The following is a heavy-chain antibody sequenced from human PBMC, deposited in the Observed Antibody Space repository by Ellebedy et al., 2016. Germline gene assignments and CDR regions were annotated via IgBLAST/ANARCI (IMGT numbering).Heavy chain of an antibody. CDR1: GGSISSYY. Sequence: SETLSLTCTVSGGSISSYYWSWIRQPPGKGLEWIGYIYYSGSTNYNPSLKSRVTISVDTSKNQFSLKLSSLTAADTAVYYCARARTYYDFWSPYYYYYGMDVWGQGTTVTVSS. CDR3: ARARTYYDFWSPYYYYYGMDV. V-gene: IGHV4-59*01. D-gene: IGHD3-3*01. CDR2: IYYSGST. J-gene: IGHJ6*02.